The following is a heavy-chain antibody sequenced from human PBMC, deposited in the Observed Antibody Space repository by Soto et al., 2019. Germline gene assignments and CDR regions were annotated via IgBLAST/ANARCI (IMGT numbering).Heavy chain of an antibody. J-gene: IGHJ4*02. V-gene: IGHV3-30-3*01. CDR2: ISYDGTNK. CDR1: GFTFSNYA. Sequence: QVQLVESGGGVVQPGRSLRLSCVASGFTFSNYAIHWVRQAPGKGLEWVAGISYDGTNKYYADSVKGRFTISRDNSKKTLYLQMNSLRDEDTAVYYCASHIVVFEYWGQGTLVTVSS. CDR3: ASHIVVFEY. D-gene: IGHD2-2*01.